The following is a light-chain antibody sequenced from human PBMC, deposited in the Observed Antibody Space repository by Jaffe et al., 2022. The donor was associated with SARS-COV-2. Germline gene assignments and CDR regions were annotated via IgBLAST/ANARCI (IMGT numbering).Light chain of an antibody. J-gene: IGLJ3*02. CDR2: RNN. CDR1: RSNIGSNS. CDR3: AVWDDSLSCWV. V-gene: IGLV1-47*01. Sequence: QSVLTQPPSASGTPGQRVTISCSGRRSNIGSNSVYWYQQLPGTAPKLLIYRNNQRPSGVPDRFSGSKSGTSASLAISGLRSEDEADYYCAVWDDSLSCWVFGGGTKLTVL.